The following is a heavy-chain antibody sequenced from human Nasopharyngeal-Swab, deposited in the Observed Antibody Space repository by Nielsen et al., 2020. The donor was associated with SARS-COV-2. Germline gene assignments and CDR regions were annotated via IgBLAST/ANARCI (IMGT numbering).Heavy chain of an antibody. CDR3: VKDRGAHSVVVVAAS. J-gene: IGHJ4*02. V-gene: IGHV3-64D*06. CDR1: GVTSSSYT. CDR2: ISSNGGST. Sequence: GGYLRLSCSASGVTSSSYTMHWVRQAPGKGLEHVSAISSNGGSTYYADSVKGRFTISRDNSKNTLNLQMSSLRAEDTAVYYCVKDRGAHSVVVVAASWGQGTLVTVSS. D-gene: IGHD2-15*01.